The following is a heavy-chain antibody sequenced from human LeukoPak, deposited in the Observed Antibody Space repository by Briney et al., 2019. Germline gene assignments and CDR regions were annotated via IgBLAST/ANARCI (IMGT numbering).Heavy chain of an antibody. CDR2: IKQDGSEK. J-gene: IGHJ3*02. Sequence: GGSLRLSCAASGFTFSYYWMSWVRQAPGRGLEWVANIKQDGSEKYYVDSVKGRFTISRDNAKNSLYLQMNSLRAEDTAVYYCARSGPVASPWEAFDIWGQGTMVTVSS. CDR1: GFTFSYYW. D-gene: IGHD1-26*01. CDR3: ARSGPVASPWEAFDI. V-gene: IGHV3-7*01.